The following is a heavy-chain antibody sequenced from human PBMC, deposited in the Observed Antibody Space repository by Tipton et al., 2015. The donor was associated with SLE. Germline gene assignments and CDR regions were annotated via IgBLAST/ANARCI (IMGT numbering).Heavy chain of an antibody. V-gene: IGHV3-33*08. J-gene: IGHJ6*03. CDR1: GFTFSSYG. D-gene: IGHD3-10*02. CDR3: ARDLFAIGYYYMDV. CDR2: IWYDGSNK. Sequence: SLRLSCAASGFTFSSYGMHWVRQAPGKGLEWVAVIWYDGSNKYYADSVKGRFTISRDNSKNTLYLQMNSLRAEDTAVYYCARDLFAIGYYYMDVWGKGTTVTVSS.